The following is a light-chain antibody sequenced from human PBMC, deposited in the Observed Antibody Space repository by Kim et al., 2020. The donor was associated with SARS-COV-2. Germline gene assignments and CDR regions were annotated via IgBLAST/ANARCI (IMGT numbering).Light chain of an antibody. V-gene: IGLV3-1*01. J-gene: IGLJ2*01. CDR3: QAWDSSTVV. Sequence: VAPGQTASITCSGDKLGDKYACWYQQKPGQSPVLVICQDTKRASGIPERFSGSNSGNTATLTISGTQAMDEADYSCQAWDSSTVVFGGGTKLTV. CDR2: QDT. CDR1: KLGDKY.